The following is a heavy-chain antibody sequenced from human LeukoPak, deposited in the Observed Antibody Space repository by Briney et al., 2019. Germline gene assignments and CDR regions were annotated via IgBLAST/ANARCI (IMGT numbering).Heavy chain of an antibody. J-gene: IGHJ6*02. CDR1: GYSFTSYW. Sequence: EESLKISCKGSGYSFTSYWITWVRQMPGKGLEWMGRIDPSDSYTNYSPSFQGHVTISADKSISTAYLQWSSLKASDAAMYYCARSTYGSGTYYSSYYYYYGMDVWGQGTTVTVSS. CDR3: ARSTYGSGTYYSSYYYYYGMDV. D-gene: IGHD3-10*01. V-gene: IGHV5-10-1*01. CDR2: IDPSDSYT.